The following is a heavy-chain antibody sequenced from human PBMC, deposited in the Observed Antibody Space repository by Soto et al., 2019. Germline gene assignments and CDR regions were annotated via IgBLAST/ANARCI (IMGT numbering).Heavy chain of an antibody. V-gene: IGHV4-61*01. CDR2: VYYSGGT. CDR3: ARTLIYGGRTFDY. J-gene: IGHJ4*02. Sequence: KPSETLSLTCTVSGGSVSSGNFYWSWIRQPPGKALEWIGYVYYSGGTIYNPSLKSRVTISVDTSKNQFSLKVTSVTAADTAVYYCARTLIYGGRTFDYWGQGIPVTVSS. CDR1: GGSVSSGNFY. D-gene: IGHD4-17*01.